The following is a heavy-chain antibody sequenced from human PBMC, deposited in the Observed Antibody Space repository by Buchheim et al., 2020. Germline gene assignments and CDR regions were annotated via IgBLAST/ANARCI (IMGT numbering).Heavy chain of an antibody. D-gene: IGHD1-26*01. CDR3: ARAPDIVGATNIDWYFDL. CDR2: INPSGGST. V-gene: IGHV1-46*01. J-gene: IGHJ2*01. Sequence: QVQLVQSGAEVKKPGASVKVSRKASGYTFTSYYMHWVRQAPGQGLEWMGIINPSGGSTSYAQKFQGRVTMTRDTSTSTVYMELSSLRSEDTAVYYCARAPDIVGATNIDWYFDLWGRGTL. CDR1: GYTFTSYY.